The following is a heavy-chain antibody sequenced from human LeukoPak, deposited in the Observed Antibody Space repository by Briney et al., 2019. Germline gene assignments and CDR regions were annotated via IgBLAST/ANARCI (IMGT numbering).Heavy chain of an antibody. D-gene: IGHD3-22*01. J-gene: IGHJ4*02. CDR3: ARLMGSGSYYLDY. V-gene: IGHV6-1*01. CDR2: TYYRSKWYS. CDR1: GDSVSSNSAA. Sequence: SQTLSLTCAISGDSVSSNSAAWNWIRQSPSRGLEWLGRTYYRSKWYSDSAVSVKSRITINPDTSKNQFSLQLSSVTPEDTAVYYCARLMGSGSYYLDYWGQGTLVTVSS.